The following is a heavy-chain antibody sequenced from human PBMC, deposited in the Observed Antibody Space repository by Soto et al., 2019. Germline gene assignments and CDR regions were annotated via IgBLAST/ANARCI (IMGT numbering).Heavy chain of an antibody. CDR2: VYYSGGT. CDR3: ARHVVRGSYFADFDF. Sequence: SETLSLTCTVSGGSISSGIYYWGWIRQPPGKGLEWIGSVYYSGGTYNNPSLKSRVTISVDTSKNQFSLKLSSVTAADSAIYYCARHVVRGSYFADFDFWGQGTLVTVSS. J-gene: IGHJ4*02. CDR1: GGSISSGIYY. V-gene: IGHV4-39*01. D-gene: IGHD1-26*01.